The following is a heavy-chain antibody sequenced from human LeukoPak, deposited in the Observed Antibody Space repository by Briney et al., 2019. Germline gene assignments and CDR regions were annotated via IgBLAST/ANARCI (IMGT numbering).Heavy chain of an antibody. CDR3: ARTGVPAAIPGNWVWFDP. D-gene: IGHD2-2*02. Sequence: SETLSLTCTVSGGSISSYYWSWIRQPAGKGLEWIGRIYTSGSTNYNPSLKSRVTMSVDTSKNQFSLKLSSVTAADTAVYYCARTGVPAAIPGNWVWFDPWGQGTLVTVSS. CDR1: GGSISSYY. V-gene: IGHV4-4*07. CDR2: IYTSGST. J-gene: IGHJ5*02.